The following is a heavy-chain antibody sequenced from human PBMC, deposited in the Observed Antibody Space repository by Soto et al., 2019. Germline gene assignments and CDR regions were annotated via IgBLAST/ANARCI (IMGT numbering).Heavy chain of an antibody. D-gene: IGHD1-1*01. J-gene: IGHJ4*02. Sequence: EVQLLESGGGLVQPGGSLRLSCTASGFTFIDYAMSWVPQAPGKRLEWVSLISGGGGTTQYADSVKGRFTISRDNSKNTVYLQMNSLRDEDTAVYFCAKALSHDSPFDYWGQGTLVTVSS. V-gene: IGHV3-23*01. CDR3: AKALSHDSPFDY. CDR2: ISGGGGTT. CDR1: GFTFIDYA.